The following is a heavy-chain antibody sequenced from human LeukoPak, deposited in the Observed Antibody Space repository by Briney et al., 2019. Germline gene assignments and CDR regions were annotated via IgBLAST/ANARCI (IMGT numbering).Heavy chain of an antibody. V-gene: IGHV4-59*08. CDR3: ARHYTADYFDY. J-gene: IGHJ4*02. CDR1: GGSISSYY. D-gene: IGHD3-16*01. Sequence: SETLSLTCTVSGGSISSYYWSWIRQPPGKGLEWIGYIYYSGSTNYNPPLKSRVTISVDTSKNQFSLKLSSVTAADTAVYYCARHYTADYFDYWGQGTLVTVSS. CDR2: IYYSGST.